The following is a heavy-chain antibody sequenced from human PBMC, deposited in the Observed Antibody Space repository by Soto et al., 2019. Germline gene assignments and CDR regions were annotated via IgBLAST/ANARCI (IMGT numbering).Heavy chain of an antibody. CDR1: GFSFSNYA. V-gene: IGHV3-23*01. Sequence: GGSLRLSCAASGFSFSNYAMSWVRQAPGKGLEWVSGISGRGDSTYYADSVKGRFTISRGNSKNNQYQKKKKLRTEETAVYYCSTRDYYDSRNFYYYYFDYWGRGTLVTVSS. CDR2: ISGRGDST. J-gene: IGHJ4*02. CDR3: STRDYYDSRNFYYYYFDY. D-gene: IGHD3-22*01.